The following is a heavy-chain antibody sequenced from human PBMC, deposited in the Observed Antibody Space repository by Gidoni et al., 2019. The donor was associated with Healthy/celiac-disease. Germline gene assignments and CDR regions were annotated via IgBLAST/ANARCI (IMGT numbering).Heavy chain of an antibody. CDR3: ARSVVVVAAWVGAFDI. CDR1: GGSFSGYY. V-gene: IGHV4-34*01. J-gene: IGHJ3*02. Sequence: QVQLQQWGAGLLKPSETLSLTSAVYGGSFSGYYWGWIRQPPGKGLEWIGEINHSGSTNYNPSLKSRVTISVDTSKNQFSLKLSSVTAADTAVYYCARSVVVVAAWVGAFDIWGQGTMVTVSS. D-gene: IGHD2-15*01. CDR2: INHSGST.